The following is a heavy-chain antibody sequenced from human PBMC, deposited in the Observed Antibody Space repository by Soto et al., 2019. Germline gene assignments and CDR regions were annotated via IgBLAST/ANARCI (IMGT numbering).Heavy chain of an antibody. CDR1: GGSVNGYY. CDR2: INHTGGT. J-gene: IGHJ5*01. CDR3: SSRVTGLGLLIPPFDT. Sequence: ASETLSLTCAVSGGSVNGYYWNWIRQPPGKGLEWIAEINHTGGTPYNPSLKSRVTMSVDTSKNQFSLRLSSVTGADTAIDYCSSRVTGLGLLIPPFDTWGQGTMVTVSS. D-gene: IGHD2-21*01. V-gene: IGHV4-34*01.